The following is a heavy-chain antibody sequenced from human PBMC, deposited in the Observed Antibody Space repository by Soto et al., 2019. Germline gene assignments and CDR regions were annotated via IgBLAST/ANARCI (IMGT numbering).Heavy chain of an antibody. CDR3: AKDQYDMLTGELYYFEY. D-gene: IGHD3-9*01. CDR1: GFTFSSYG. CDR2: IAYDGSNK. Sequence: QVQLVESGGGVVQPGRSLRLSCAASGFTFSSYGMHWVRQAPGKGLEWVAVIAYDGSNKYYAASVKGRFTISRYNSKNRLYLQMNSLRAEDTAVYYCAKDQYDMLTGELYYFEYSGQGTLVSVSS. V-gene: IGHV3-30*18. J-gene: IGHJ4*02.